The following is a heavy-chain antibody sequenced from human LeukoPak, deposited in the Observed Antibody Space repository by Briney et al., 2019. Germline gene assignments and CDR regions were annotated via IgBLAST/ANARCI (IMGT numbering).Heavy chain of an antibody. CDR3: AREAKDYGGNYFDY. D-gene: IGHD4-23*01. Sequence: GGSLRLSCAASGFTFSSYGMHWVRRAPGKGLEWVAVIWYDGSNKYYADSVKGRFTISRDNSKNTLYLQMNSLRAEDTAVYYCAREAKDYGGNYFDYWGQGTLVTVSS. V-gene: IGHV3-33*01. J-gene: IGHJ4*02. CDR2: IWYDGSNK. CDR1: GFTFSSYG.